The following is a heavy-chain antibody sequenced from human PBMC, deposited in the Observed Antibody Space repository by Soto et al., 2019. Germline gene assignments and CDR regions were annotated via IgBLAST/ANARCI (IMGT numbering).Heavy chain of an antibody. Sequence: QLQLQESGSGLVKPSQTLSLTCAVSGGSISSGGYSWIWIRQPPGKGLVWIGYIYHSGRSYYNPSLKSRVPISVDRPKNQFSLKLSSVTAADTAVYYCARTKSGTFDPWGQGTLVTVSS. V-gene: IGHV4-30-2*01. CDR1: GGSISSGGYS. CDR3: ARTKSGTFDP. CDR2: IYHSGRS. J-gene: IGHJ5*02. D-gene: IGHD1-7*01.